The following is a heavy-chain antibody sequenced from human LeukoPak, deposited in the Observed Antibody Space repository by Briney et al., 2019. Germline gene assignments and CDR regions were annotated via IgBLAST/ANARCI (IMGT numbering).Heavy chain of an antibody. Sequence: ASVKVSCKASGYTFTTYGITWVRQAPGQGLEWMGWVSAYNGNTHYAQRLQGRVTMTTDTSTSTAYMELRSLRSDDTAVYYCARVVKLDNWNYVNYYYGMDVWGQGTTVTVSS. CDR1: GYTFTTYG. CDR2: VSAYNGNT. J-gene: IGHJ6*02. D-gene: IGHD1-7*01. V-gene: IGHV1-18*01. CDR3: ARVVKLDNWNYVNYYYGMDV.